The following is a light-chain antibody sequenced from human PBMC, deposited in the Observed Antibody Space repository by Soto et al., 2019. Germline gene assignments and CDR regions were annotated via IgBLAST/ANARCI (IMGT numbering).Light chain of an antibody. Sequence: EIVLTQSPGTLSLSSGERATLSCRASQSVSGHLAWYQQKPGQAPRLLIYGASSRATGIPDRFSGSGSGTDFTLTITRLEPEDFAVYYCQQYGSSLWTFGQGTKVEIK. CDR1: QSVSGH. CDR3: QQYGSSLWT. V-gene: IGKV3-20*01. J-gene: IGKJ1*01. CDR2: GAS.